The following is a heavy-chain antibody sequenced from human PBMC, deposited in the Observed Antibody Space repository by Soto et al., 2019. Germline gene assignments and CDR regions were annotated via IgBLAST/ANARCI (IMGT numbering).Heavy chain of an antibody. Sequence: SGGSLRLSCAASGFTFDDYTMHWVRQAPGKGLEWVSLISWDGGSTYYADSVKGRFTISRDNSKNSLYLQMNSLRTEDTALYYCAKDRGYRPYTGPPDYWGQGTLVTVSS. V-gene: IGHV3-43*01. D-gene: IGHD2-2*02. CDR1: GFTFDDYT. CDR2: ISWDGGST. J-gene: IGHJ4*02. CDR3: AKDRGYRPYTGPPDY.